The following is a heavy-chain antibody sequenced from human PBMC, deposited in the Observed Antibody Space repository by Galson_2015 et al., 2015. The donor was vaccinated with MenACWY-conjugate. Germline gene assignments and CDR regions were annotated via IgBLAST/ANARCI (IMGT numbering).Heavy chain of an antibody. CDR3: ARLGVNYRTTSHCDY. J-gene: IGHJ4*02. CDR1: GFTFSTYW. V-gene: IGHV3-74*01. Sequence: SLRLSCAASGFTFSTYWMHWVRQTPGKGLVWVSRINSDGRSTSYADSVKGRFTISRDNAKNTLYLQMNSLRAEDTAVYYCARLGVNYRTTSHCDYWGPGTLVPVSS. CDR2: INSDGRST. D-gene: IGHD2/OR15-2a*01.